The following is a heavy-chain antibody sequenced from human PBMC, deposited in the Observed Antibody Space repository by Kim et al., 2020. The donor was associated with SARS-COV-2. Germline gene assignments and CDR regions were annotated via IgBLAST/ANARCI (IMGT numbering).Heavy chain of an antibody. D-gene: IGHD3-9*01. J-gene: IGHJ4*02. CDR3: ARDKEAYFDWLLYDY. V-gene: IGHV3-7*03. CDR1: GFTFSSYW. Sequence: GGSLRLSCAASGFTFSSYWMSWVRQAPGKGLEWVANIKQDGSEKYYVDSVKGRFTISRDNAKNSLYLQMNSLRAEDTAVYYCARDKEAYFDWLLYDYWGQGTLVTVSS. CDR2: IKQDGSEK.